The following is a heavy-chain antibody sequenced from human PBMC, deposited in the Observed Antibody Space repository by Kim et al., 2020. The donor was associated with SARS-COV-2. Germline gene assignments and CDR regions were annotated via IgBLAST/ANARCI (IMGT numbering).Heavy chain of an antibody. Sequence: GGSLRLSCAASGFNFNNYGMTWVRQAPGKGLEWVSTSGVGGVSHYADPVKGRFTISRDKSKNTLYLQMSSLRAEDTAVYYCVRRVVSQAFDIWGQGTLVTISS. CDR2: SGVGGVS. CDR1: GFNFNNYG. CDR3: VRRVVSQAFDI. J-gene: IGHJ3*02. V-gene: IGHV3-23*01.